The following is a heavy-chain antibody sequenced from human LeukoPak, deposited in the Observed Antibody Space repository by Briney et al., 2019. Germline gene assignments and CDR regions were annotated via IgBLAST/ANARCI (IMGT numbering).Heavy chain of an antibody. CDR1: GYTFTGYY. J-gene: IGHJ4*02. D-gene: IGHD6-19*01. CDR2: ISAYNGNT. Sequence: ASVKVSCKASGYTFTGYYMHWVRQAPGQGLEWMGWISAYNGNTNYAQKLQGRVTMTTDTSTSTAYMELRSLRSDDTAVYYCNIAVADFDYWGQGTLVTVSS. V-gene: IGHV1-18*04. CDR3: NIAVADFDY.